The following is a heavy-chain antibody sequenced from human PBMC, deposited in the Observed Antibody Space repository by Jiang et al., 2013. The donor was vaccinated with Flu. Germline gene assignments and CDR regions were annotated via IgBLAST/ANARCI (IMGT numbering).Heavy chain of an antibody. J-gene: IGHJ3*02. Sequence: GAEVKKPGESLKISCKGSGYSFYGFWVVWVRQMPGKGLEWMGMIYPDDSKSRYSPSFQGQVTISADKSISTAYLQWSSLKASDTAMYYCARPGRAVAGFFRLNDAFDIWGQGTMVTVSS. CDR1: GYSFYGFW. D-gene: IGHD6-19*01. CDR3: ARPGRAVAGFFRLNDAFDI. CDR2: IYPDDSKS. V-gene: IGHV5-51*03.